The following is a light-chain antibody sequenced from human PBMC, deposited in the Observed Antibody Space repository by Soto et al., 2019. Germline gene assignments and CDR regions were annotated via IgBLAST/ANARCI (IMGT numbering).Light chain of an antibody. J-gene: IGKJ5*01. Sequence: EIVLTQSPATLSLSPWERATLSCMASQSVSSYLSWYQRKPVQAPRLLIYDASNRATGIPARFSGSGSGTDYTLSMSCLEPEDFAVYYCQQRSNWPPITFGQGTQLDIK. CDR1: QSVSSY. CDR2: DAS. V-gene: IGKV3-11*01. CDR3: QQRSNWPPIT.